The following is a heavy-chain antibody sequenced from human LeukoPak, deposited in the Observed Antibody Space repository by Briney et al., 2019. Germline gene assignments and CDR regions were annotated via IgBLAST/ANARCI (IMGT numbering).Heavy chain of an antibody. Sequence: PSETLSLTCTVSGGSISRYYWSWLRQPPGKGLEWIGYIYYSGSTNYNPSLKSRVTISVDTSKNQFSLRLYSVTPADTAVYYCARGEVAPNWFDPWGQGILVTVSS. V-gene: IGHV4-59*01. CDR1: GGSISRYY. CDR3: ARGEVAPNWFDP. D-gene: IGHD5-12*01. CDR2: IYYSGST. J-gene: IGHJ5*02.